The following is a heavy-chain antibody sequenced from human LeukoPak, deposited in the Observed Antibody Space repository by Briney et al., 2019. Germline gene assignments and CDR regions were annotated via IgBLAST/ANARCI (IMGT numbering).Heavy chain of an antibody. CDR3: AKASDHWDGSGSYDY. CDR1: GFTFSSYG. CDR2: ISYDGSNK. J-gene: IGHJ4*02. D-gene: IGHD3-10*01. Sequence: PGGSLRLSCAASGFTFSSYGMHWVRQAPGKGLEWVAVISYDGSNKYYADSVKGRFTISRDNSKNTLYLQMNSLRAEDTAVCYCAKASDHWDGSGSYDYWGQGTLVTVSS. V-gene: IGHV3-30*18.